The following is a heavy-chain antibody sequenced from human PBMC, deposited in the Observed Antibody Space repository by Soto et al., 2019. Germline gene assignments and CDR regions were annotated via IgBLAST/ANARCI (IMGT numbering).Heavy chain of an antibody. CDR2: IIPIFGTA. CDR1: GGTFSSYA. V-gene: IGHV1-69*13. D-gene: IGHD6-13*01. J-gene: IGHJ5*02. CDR3: ASCIAAAGPYNWFDP. Sequence: SVKVSCKASGGTFSSYAISWVRQASGQGLEWMGGIIPIFGTANYAQKFQGRVTITADESTSTAYMELSSLRSEDTAVYYCASCIAAAGPYNWFDPWGQGTLVTVSS.